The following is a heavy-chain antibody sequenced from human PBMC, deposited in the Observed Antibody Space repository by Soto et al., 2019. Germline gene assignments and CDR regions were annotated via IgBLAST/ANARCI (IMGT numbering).Heavy chain of an antibody. CDR3: ARVEDIVATIQAFDI. CDR1: GFTFSSYG. V-gene: IGHV3-33*01. Sequence: QVQLVESGGGVVQPGRSLRLSCAASGFTFSSYGMHWVRQAPGKGLEWVAVIWYDGSNKYYADSVKGRFTISRDNSKNTLYLQMNSLGAEDTAVYYCARVEDIVATIQAFDICGQGTMVTVSS. CDR2: IWYDGSNK. J-gene: IGHJ3*02. D-gene: IGHD5-12*01.